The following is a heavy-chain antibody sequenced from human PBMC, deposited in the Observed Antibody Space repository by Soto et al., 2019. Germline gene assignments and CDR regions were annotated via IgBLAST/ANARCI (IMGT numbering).Heavy chain of an antibody. J-gene: IGHJ6*02. CDR3: AKDSQSVSVSAARVYGMDV. V-gene: IGHV3-23*01. Sequence: EVQLLESGGGLVQPGGSLRLSCAGSGFTFSSYAMTWVRQAPGKGLEWVSTLTDNGGHTYYADSVKGWFTVSRDNPKNSLYLQMRSLRVEEKAVYFCAKDSQSVSVSAARVYGMDVWGQGTTVSVS. D-gene: IGHD6-25*01. CDR2: LTDNGGHT. CDR1: GFTFSSYA.